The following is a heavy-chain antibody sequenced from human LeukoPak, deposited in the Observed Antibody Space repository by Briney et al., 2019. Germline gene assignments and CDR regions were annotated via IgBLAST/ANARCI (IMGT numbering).Heavy chain of an antibody. CDR1: GGSGGSISDSRYQ. D-gene: IGHD3-3*01. Sequence: PSETLSLTCTVSGGSGGSISDSRYQWSWIRQPPGKGLEWIGYIYYSGSTNYNPSLKSRVTISVDTSKNQFSLKLSSVTAADTAVYYCARSITIFGVVIIGWFDPWGQGTLVTVSS. CDR2: IYYSGST. J-gene: IGHJ5*02. V-gene: IGHV4-61*01. CDR3: ARSITIFGVVIIGWFDP.